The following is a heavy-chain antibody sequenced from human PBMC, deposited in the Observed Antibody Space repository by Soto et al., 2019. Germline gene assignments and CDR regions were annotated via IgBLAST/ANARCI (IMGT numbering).Heavy chain of an antibody. Sequence: HGESLKISCKGSGYTFTNYWITWVRQMPGRGLEWMGTIDPSDSYANYSPSFQGHVTISTAKSISTAYLQWSSLRASDTAMYFCAINVDTTMVSALARWGQGTMVTVSS. V-gene: IGHV5-10-1*01. CDR1: GYTFTNYW. D-gene: IGHD5-18*01. J-gene: IGHJ4*02. CDR3: AINVDTTMVSALAR. CDR2: IDPSDSYA.